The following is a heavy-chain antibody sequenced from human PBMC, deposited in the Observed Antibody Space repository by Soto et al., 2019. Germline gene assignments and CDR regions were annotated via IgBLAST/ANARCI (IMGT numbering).Heavy chain of an antibody. CDR1: GDTLTVHA. V-gene: IGHV1-69*01. CDR2: IIPIFGTA. Sequence: VKGDCQSCGDTLTVHAIRLLRQAPGRGLEWMGGIIPIFGTANYAQKFQGRVTITADEATSTAYMELSSLRSEDTAVYYWAREGYYYCSGSAPSDIYICGQRTTVTIS. D-gene: IGHD3-22*01. J-gene: IGHJ3*02. CDR3: AREGYYYCSGSAPSDIYI.